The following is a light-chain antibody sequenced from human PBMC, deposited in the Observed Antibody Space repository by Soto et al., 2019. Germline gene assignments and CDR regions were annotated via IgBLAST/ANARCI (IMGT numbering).Light chain of an antibody. J-gene: IGKJ2*01. CDR3: QQYDDSLSSFT. V-gene: IGKV3-20*01. CDR2: GAS. CDR1: QSVSSSY. Sequence: EIVLTQSPGTLSLSPGERATLSYRASQSVSSSYLAWYQQKPGQAPRLLIYGASYRATGIPDRFSGRGSGTDFTLTISRLGPEDFAVYYCQQYDDSLSSFTFGQGTNLEIK.